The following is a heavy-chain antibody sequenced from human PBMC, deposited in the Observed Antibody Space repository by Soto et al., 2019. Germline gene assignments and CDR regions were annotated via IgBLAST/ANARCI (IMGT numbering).Heavy chain of an antibody. Sequence: TLPLTSPITGGSIYYADYSWLGIREPPGKGLEWIGYIYHSGSTYYNPSLKSRVTISVDRSNNQFPLKLTSVTAADTAVYYCAGLFALWGAFDSWGQGAMVT. D-gene: IGHD3-16*01. V-gene: IGHV4-30-2*01. CDR2: IYHSGST. CDR3: AGLFALWGAFDS. J-gene: IGHJ3*02. CDR1: GGSIYYADYS.